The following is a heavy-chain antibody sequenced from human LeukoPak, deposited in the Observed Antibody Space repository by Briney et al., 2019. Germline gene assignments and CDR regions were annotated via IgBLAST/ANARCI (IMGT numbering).Heavy chain of an antibody. Sequence: PGGSLRLSCAASGFTFSSYSMNWVRQAPGKGLEWVSYISSSSSTIYYADSVKGRFTISRDNAKNSLYLQMNSLRAEDTAVYYCAREDFVQLWSPRMDVWGKGTTVTVSS. CDR2: ISSSSSTI. CDR1: GFTFSSYS. D-gene: IGHD5-18*01. CDR3: AREDFVQLWSPRMDV. J-gene: IGHJ6*04. V-gene: IGHV3-48*01.